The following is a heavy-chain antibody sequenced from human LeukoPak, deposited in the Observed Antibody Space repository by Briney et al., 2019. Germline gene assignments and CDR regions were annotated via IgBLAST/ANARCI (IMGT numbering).Heavy chain of an antibody. CDR1: GYSISSGYY. J-gene: IGHJ5*01. Sequence: LSLTCTVSGYSISSGYYWGWIRQPPGKGLEWIAYITSESIPQYADSVRGRFTISRDNAQSSVSLQMDSLRAEDTAVYYCARGGCGGGNCYSGTGWFESWGQGALVIVST. V-gene: IGHV3-11*05. CDR2: ITSESIP. CDR3: ARGGCGGGNCYSGTGWFES. D-gene: IGHD2-21*02.